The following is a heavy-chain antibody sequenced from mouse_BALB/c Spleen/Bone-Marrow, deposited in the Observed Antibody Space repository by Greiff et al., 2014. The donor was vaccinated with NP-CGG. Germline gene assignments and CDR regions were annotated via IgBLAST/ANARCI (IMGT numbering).Heavy chain of an antibody. D-gene: IGHD2-1*01. CDR1: GFTFSKYG. CDR3: ARQYGNFGVVDY. V-gene: IGHV5-6*01. CDR2: ISSGGSYT. Sequence: EVQRVESGGDLVKPGGSLKLSCAASGFTFSKYGMSWVRQTPDKRLEWVANISSGGSYTYYPDSVKGRFTISRDNAKNTLYLQMSSLKSEDTAMYYCARQYGNFGVVDYWGQGTSVTVSS. J-gene: IGHJ4*01.